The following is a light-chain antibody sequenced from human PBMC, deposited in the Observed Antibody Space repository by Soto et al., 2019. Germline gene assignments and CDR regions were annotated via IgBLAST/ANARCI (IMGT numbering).Light chain of an antibody. J-gene: IGKJ4*01. CDR2: GAS. Sequence: EIEMTQSPATLSLAPGERVTLSCRASESVSTNLAWYQQKAGQAPRLLIYGASTRATGIPARFSGSGSGTEFTLTISSLQSEDFAVYYCQQYNNWLTFGGGTKVDIK. CDR1: ESVSTN. V-gene: IGKV3-15*01. CDR3: QQYNNWLT.